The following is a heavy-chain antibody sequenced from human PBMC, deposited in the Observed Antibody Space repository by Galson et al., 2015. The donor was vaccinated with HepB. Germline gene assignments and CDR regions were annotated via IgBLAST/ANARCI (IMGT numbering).Heavy chain of an antibody. CDR2: ISGSGGNT. CDR1: GFTFTNYA. CDR3: VRFQMQKASGAFDM. V-gene: IGHV3-23*01. D-gene: IGHD2-21*01. Sequence: SLRLSCAASGFTFTNYAMSWVRQSPEKGLEWVSGISGSGGNTYYGDSAKGRFSVSRDNSRSTLYLQMNSLRVEDTAVYYCVRFQMQKASGAFDMWGQGAKVTVSS. J-gene: IGHJ3*02.